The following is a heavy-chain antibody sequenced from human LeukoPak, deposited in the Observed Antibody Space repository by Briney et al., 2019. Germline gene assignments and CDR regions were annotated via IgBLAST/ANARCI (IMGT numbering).Heavy chain of an antibody. CDR1: GGSISSSSYF. CDR3: ARHVRDSSNFYHYYSYMDV. J-gene: IGHJ6*03. D-gene: IGHD6-13*01. CDR2: IYFSGST. V-gene: IGHV4-39*01. Sequence: SETLSLTCAVSGGSISSSSYFWGWIRQPPGKGLEWIASIYFSGSTYYNPSLKSRVTISVDTSKNQFSLKLRSVTAVDTAVYYCARHVRDSSNFYHYYSYMDVWGKGTTVTISS.